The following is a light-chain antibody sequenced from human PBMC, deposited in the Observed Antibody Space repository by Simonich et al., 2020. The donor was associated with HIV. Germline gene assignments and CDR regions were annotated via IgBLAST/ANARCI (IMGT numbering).Light chain of an antibody. CDR2: EGN. CDR1: SSDVGGYYY. Sequence: QSALTQPRSVSGSPGQSVTISCTGTSSDVGGYYYVSWYQQHPGKAPKLTLYEGNKRPSGVSDRFSGSKSGNTASLTISGLQAEDEADYYCCSYAHTMVFGGGTKLTVL. CDR3: CSYAHTMV. J-gene: IGLJ3*02. V-gene: IGLV2-11*01.